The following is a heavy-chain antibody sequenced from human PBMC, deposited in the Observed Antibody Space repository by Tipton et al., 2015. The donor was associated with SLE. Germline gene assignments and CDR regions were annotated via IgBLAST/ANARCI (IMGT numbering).Heavy chain of an antibody. CDR3: ARTFYGGGDAFDV. D-gene: IGHD4-23*01. J-gene: IGHJ3*01. CDR1: GGSITSNKW. CDR2: ISHSGDT. Sequence: TLSLTCGVSGGSITSNKWWTWVRQSPGKGLEWIGEISHSGDTDYNPPLKSRVTMSVDKSKNQFSLRLNSVTAVDTAVYYCARTFYGGGDAFDVWGQGTKVSVSS. V-gene: IGHV4-4*02.